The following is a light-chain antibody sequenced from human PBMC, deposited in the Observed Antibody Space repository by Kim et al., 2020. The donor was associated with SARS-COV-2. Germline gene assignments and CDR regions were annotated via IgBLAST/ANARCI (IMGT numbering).Light chain of an antibody. CDR2: YDS. V-gene: IGLV3-21*04. CDR3: QVWDSSSDHPV. J-gene: IGLJ3*02. Sequence: SYELTQPPSVSVAPGKTARITCGGNNIGRKSVHWYQQKPGQAPVLVIYYDSDRPSGIPERFSGSNSGNTATLTISRVEAGDEADYYCQVWDSSSDHPVFGGGIQLSDL. CDR1: NIGRKS.